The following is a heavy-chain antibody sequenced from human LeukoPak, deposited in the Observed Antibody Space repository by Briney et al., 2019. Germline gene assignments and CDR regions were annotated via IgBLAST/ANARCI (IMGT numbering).Heavy chain of an antibody. J-gene: IGHJ4*02. V-gene: IGHV4-4*02. CDR3: ARDLPNWGWVGGVDY. Sequence: PSETLSLTCAVSGGSISSSNWWSWVRQPPGKGLEWIGEIYHSGSTNYNPSLKSRVTISVDKSKNQFSLKLSSVTAADTAVYYCARDLPNWGWVGGVDYWGQGTLVTVSS. CDR1: GGSISSSNW. D-gene: IGHD7-27*01. CDR2: IYHSGST.